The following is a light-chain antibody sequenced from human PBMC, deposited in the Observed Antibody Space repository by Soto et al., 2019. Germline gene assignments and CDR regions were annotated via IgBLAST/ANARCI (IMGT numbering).Light chain of an antibody. Sequence: IVMTQSPATLSVSPGERATLSCRASQTVNNNLAWYQQRPGQAPRLLIYAASTRATGVPARFSGSVSGTEFTLTIGSLQSEDFAVYYCQQYNTWPPPSESVGPGTKVDVK. J-gene: IGKJ3*01. CDR3: QQYNTWPPPSES. CDR1: QTVNNN. V-gene: IGKV3D-15*01. CDR2: AAS.